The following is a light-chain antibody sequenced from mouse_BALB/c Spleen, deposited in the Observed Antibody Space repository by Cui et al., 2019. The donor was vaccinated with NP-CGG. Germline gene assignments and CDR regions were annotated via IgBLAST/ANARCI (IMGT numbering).Light chain of an antibody. CDR2: GTN. Sequence: QAVVTQESALTTSPGETVTITCRSSTGAVTTSNYANWVQEKPDHLFTGLIGGTNNRAPGVPARFSGSLIGDKPALTITGAQTEDEAIYFCALCYSNHWVFGGGTKLTVL. J-gene: IGLJ1*01. V-gene: IGLV1*01. CDR1: TGAVTTSNY. CDR3: ALCYSNHWV.